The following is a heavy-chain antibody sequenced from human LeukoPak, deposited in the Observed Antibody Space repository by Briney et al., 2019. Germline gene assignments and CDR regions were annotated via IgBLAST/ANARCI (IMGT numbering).Heavy chain of an antibody. J-gene: IGHJ4*02. Sequence: ASVKVSCKASGYTFTSYYMHWVRQAPGQGLEWMGIINPSGGSTSCAQKFQGRVTMTRDTSTSTVYMELSSLRSEDTAVYYCARDGKERGFDYWGQGTLVTVSS. D-gene: IGHD3-10*01. CDR3: ARDGKERGFDY. CDR1: GYTFTSYY. CDR2: INPSGGST. V-gene: IGHV1-46*01.